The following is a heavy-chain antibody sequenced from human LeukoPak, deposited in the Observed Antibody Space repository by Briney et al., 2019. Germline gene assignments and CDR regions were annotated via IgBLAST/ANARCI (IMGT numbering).Heavy chain of an antibody. Sequence: GASVKVSCKASGDTFSSKAINWLRQAPGQGLEWMGGVIPISGTPTFAQRFQGRVTFSTDESTRTAYMELSSLTSEDSALYYCARRRGSTHLYWFDHWGQGTQVTVSS. V-gene: IGHV1-69*05. CDR2: VIPISGTP. CDR3: ARRRGSTHLYWFDH. J-gene: IGHJ5*02. CDR1: GDTFSSKA. D-gene: IGHD2/OR15-2a*01.